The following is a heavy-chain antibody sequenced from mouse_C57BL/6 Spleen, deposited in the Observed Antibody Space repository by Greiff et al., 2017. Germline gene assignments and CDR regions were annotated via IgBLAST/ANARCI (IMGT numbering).Heavy chain of an antibody. V-gene: IGHV1-64*01. J-gene: IGHJ3*01. Sequence: VQLKQSGAELVKPGASVKLSCKASGYTFTSYWMHWVKQRPGQGLEWIGMIHPNSGSTNYNEKFKSKATLTVDKSSSTAYMQLSSLTSEDSAVYYCARGDYYGSSYAWFAYWGQGTLVTVSA. CDR1: GYTFTSYW. CDR3: ARGDYYGSSYAWFAY. CDR2: IHPNSGST. D-gene: IGHD1-1*01.